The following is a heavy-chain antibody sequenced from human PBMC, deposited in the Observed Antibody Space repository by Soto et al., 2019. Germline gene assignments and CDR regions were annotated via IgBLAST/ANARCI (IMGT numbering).Heavy chain of an antibody. CDR2: IYYSGST. D-gene: IGHD6-19*01. V-gene: IGHV4-31*03. CDR3: ARGRILAYSSGWQFDY. CDR1: GGSISSGGYY. Sequence: TLSLTCTVSGGSISSGGYYWSWIRQHPGKGLEWIGYIYYSGSTYYNPSLKSRVTISVDTSKNQFSLKLSSVTAADTAVYYCARGRILAYSSGWQFDYWGQGTLVTVSS. J-gene: IGHJ4*02.